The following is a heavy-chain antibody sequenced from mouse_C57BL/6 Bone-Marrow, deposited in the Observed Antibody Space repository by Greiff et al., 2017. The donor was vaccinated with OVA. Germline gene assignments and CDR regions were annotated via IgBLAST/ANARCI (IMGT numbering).Heavy chain of an antibody. CDR3: ARWDWDNDFDY. Sequence: EVMLVESGGGLVKPGGSLKLSCAASGFTFSSYTMSWVRQTPETRLEWVATISGSGLHHPYPDSVKGRFTISRDNAKNTLYLQMSSLRSEDTAVYYCARWDWDNDFDYWGQGTTLTVSS. CDR2: ISGSGLHH. CDR1: GFTFSSYT. D-gene: IGHD4-1*01. J-gene: IGHJ2*01. V-gene: IGHV5-9*01.